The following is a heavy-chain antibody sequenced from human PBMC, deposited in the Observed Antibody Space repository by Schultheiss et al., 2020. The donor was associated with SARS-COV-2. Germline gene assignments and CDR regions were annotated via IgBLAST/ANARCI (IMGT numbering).Heavy chain of an antibody. D-gene: IGHD2-2*01. J-gene: IGHJ6*02. V-gene: IGHV3-21*01. CDR1: GFTFSSYS. CDR2: ISSSSSYI. CDR3: ARDIVVVPAAIRRTNYYYYGMDV. Sequence: GGSLRLSCAASGFTFSSYSMNWIRQAPGKGLEWVSSISSSSSYIYYADSVKGRFTISRDNAKNSLYLQMNSLRAEDTAVYYCARDIVVVPAAIRRTNYYYYGMDVWGQGTTVTVSS.